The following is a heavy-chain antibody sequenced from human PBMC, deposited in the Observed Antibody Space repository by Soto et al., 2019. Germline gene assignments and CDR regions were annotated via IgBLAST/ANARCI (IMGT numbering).Heavy chain of an antibody. CDR2: IYHSGSI. V-gene: IGHV4-30-2*01. D-gene: IGHD2-21*02. CDR3: ARARAVVTAISFDY. CDR1: GGSISSGGYS. J-gene: IGHJ4*02. Sequence: SETLSLTCAVSGGSISSGGYSWSWIRQPPGKGLEWIGYIYHSGSIYYNPSLKSRVTISVDRSKNQFSLKLSSVTAADTAIYYWARARAVVTAISFDYWSQGTLVTVSS.